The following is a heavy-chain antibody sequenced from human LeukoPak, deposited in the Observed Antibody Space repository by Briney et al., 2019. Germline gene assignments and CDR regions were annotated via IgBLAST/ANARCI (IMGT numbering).Heavy chain of an antibody. D-gene: IGHD2-2*01. J-gene: IGHJ4*02. Sequence: ASVKVSCKAPGYTFTGYYMHWVRQAPGQGLEWMGWINPNSGGTNYAQKFQGRVTMTRDTSISTAYMELSRLRSDDTAVYYCARASIVVVPAAIDFDYWGQGTLVTVSS. V-gene: IGHV1-2*02. CDR2: INPNSGGT. CDR3: ARASIVVVPAAIDFDY. CDR1: GYTFTGYY.